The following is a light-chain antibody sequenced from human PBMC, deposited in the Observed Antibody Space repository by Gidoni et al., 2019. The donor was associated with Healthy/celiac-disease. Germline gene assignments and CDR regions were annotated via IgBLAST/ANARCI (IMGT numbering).Light chain of an antibody. CDR2: AAS. V-gene: IGKV1-39*01. CDR1: QSISSY. CDR3: QQSYSTPLT. Sequence: DIHLTQSPSSLSASVGDRVTITCRASQSISSYLNWYQQKPGKAPKLLIYAASSLQSGVPSRFSGSGSGTDFTLTISSLQLEDFATYYCQQSYSTPLTFGGGTKVEIK. J-gene: IGKJ4*01.